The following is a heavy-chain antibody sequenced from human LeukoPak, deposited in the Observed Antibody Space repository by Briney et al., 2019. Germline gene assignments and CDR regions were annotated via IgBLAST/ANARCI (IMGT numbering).Heavy chain of an antibody. CDR1: GGSLGVYY. J-gene: IGHJ4*02. D-gene: IGHD6-13*01. V-gene: IGHV4-34*01. CDR2: INHKGTT. Sequence: PSETLSLTCGVFGGSLGVYYWSWIRQSPRKGLEWIGEINHKGTTNYNPSLKSRVTLLVDTSKNQFSLNLDSMTAADTAVYYCARVAAAEQNIDCWGQGTLVTVSS. CDR3: ARVAAAEQNIDC.